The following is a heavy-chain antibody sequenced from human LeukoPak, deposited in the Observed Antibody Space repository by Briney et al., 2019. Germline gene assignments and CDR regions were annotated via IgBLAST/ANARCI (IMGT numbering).Heavy chain of an antibody. CDR2: IYRSGST. D-gene: IGHD2-2*01. V-gene: IGHV4-30-4*08. CDR3: ARDRCPSASCYSGFDS. J-gene: IGHJ4*02. CDR1: GDSIDIPDYY. Sequence: SETLSLTCTVSGDSIDIPDYYWTWVRQPPGKGLEWIGNIYRSGSTHYHPSLKSRLTISMDTSKNQFSLKLTSVTAADTAIYYCARDRCPSASCYSGFDSWGQGSLVTVSS.